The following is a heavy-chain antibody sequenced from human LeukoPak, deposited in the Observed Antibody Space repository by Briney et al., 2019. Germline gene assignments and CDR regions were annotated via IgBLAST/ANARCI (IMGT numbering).Heavy chain of an antibody. CDR3: ARDTSGYSSGPAGFDP. D-gene: IGHD6-19*01. J-gene: IGHJ5*02. CDR1: GFTASSNY. CDR2: ISIGCRT. V-gene: IGHV3-66*01. Sequence: GGSLRLSCAAYGFTASSNYMSWDRQAQGKWLEWVSVISIGCRTYYADSMKDTFTISRDNPKHTLYLQMNSLRAEDTAVYYCARDTSGYSSGPAGFDPWGQGTLVTVSS.